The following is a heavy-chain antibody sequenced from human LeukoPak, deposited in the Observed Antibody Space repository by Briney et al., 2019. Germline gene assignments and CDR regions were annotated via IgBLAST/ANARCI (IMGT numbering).Heavy chain of an antibody. D-gene: IGHD2/OR15-2a*01. CDR3: VSFYEAY. J-gene: IGHJ4*02. Sequence: GGSLRLSCAASGNYWMHWVRQAPGKGLVWVSHINSDGSWTSYADSVKGRFTISKDNAKNTVYLQMNNLRAEDTAVYCCVSFYEAYWGRGTLVTVSS. V-gene: IGHV3-74*01. CDR1: GNYW. CDR2: INSDGSWT.